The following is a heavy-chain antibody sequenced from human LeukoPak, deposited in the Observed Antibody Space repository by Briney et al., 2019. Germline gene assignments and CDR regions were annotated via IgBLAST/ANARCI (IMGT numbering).Heavy chain of an antibody. Sequence: ASVKVSCKASGYTFTGYYMHWVRQAPGQGLEWMGWINPNSGGTNYAQKFQGRVTMIRDTSISTAYMELSRLRSDDTAVYYCARVATMIVVVTGHWFDPWGQGTLVTVSS. D-gene: IGHD3-22*01. CDR1: GYTFTGYY. V-gene: IGHV1-2*02. CDR2: INPNSGGT. J-gene: IGHJ5*02. CDR3: ARVATMIVVVTGHWFDP.